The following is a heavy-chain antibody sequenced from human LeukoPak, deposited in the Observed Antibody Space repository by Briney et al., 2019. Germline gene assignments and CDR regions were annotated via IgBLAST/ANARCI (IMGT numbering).Heavy chain of an antibody. V-gene: IGHV3-74*01. J-gene: IGHJ4*02. CDR1: GFNFHDYA. CDR2: ISTDARTI. D-gene: IGHD6-13*01. CDR3: VRGQATAWGLDY. Sequence: PGGSLRLSCSGSGFNFHDYAVTWVRQAPGKGLVWVSHISTDARTITYADFVKGRFTISRDNAKNTLYLQMNSLRAEDTALYYCVRGQATAWGLDYWGQGTLVTVSS.